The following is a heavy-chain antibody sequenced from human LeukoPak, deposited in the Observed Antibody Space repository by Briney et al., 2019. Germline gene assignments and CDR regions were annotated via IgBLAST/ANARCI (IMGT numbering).Heavy chain of an antibody. CDR1: GFTVSSNY. J-gene: IGHJ4*02. V-gene: IGHV3-66*01. D-gene: IGHD3-10*01. Sequence: GGSLRLSCAASGFTVSSNYMSWVRQAPGKGLEWVSVIYSGGSTYYADSVKGRFTISRDNSKNTLYLQMNSLRAEDTAVYYCARAPRGSGLYGSGSYDYWGQGTLVTVSS. CDR2: IYSGGST. CDR3: ARAPRGSGLYGSGSYDY.